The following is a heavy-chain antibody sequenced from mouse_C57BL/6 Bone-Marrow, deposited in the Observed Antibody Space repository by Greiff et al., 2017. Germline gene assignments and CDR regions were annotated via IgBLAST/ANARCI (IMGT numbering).Heavy chain of an antibody. J-gene: IGHJ2*01. Sequence: VQLQQPGAELVRPGTSVKLSCKASGYTFTSYWMHWVKQRPGQGLEWMGVIDPSDSYTNYNQKFKGKATLTVDTSSSTAYMQLSSLTSEDSAVYYCASNYYGSSYSYYFDYWGQGTTLTVSS. D-gene: IGHD1-1*01. CDR2: IDPSDSYT. CDR1: GYTFTSYW. V-gene: IGHV1-59*01. CDR3: ASNYYGSSYSYYFDY.